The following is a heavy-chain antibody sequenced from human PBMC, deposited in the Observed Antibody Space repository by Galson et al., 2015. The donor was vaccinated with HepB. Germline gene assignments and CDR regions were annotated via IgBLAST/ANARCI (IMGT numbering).Heavy chain of an antibody. CDR2: IWSDGINK. CDR3: ARGSGDYWYFDL. V-gene: IGHV3-33*01. Sequence: SLRLSCAASGLTLSSTGMHWVRQAPGKGLEWLTVIWSDGINKYYADSVKGRFTISRDNSKNTLYLQMNSLSAEDTAVYYCARGSGDYWYFDLWGRGTLVSVSS. CDR1: GLTLSSTG. D-gene: IGHD3-3*01. J-gene: IGHJ2*01.